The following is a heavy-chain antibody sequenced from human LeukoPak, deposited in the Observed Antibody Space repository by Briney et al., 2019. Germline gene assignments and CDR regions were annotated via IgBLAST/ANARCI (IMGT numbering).Heavy chain of an antibody. Sequence: GGSLRLSCAASGFTFNTYAMHWVRQAPGKGLIWVSSINGAGSDTYYADSVKGRFSISRGNSRRTLYLQMSSLRAEDTAIYYCVVSDFWSGYYDHNWFDPWGQGILVTVSS. CDR1: GFTFNTYA. D-gene: IGHD3-3*01. CDR3: VVSDFWSGYYDHNWFDP. CDR2: INGAGSDT. J-gene: IGHJ5*02. V-gene: IGHV3-23*01.